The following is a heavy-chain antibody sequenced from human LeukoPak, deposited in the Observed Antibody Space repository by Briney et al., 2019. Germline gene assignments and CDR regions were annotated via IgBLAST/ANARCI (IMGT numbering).Heavy chain of an antibody. CDR2: VNESGGT. CDR1: IDFFSNYH. CDR3: ARGQGATVPQVGKNWFDP. D-gene: IGHD1-26*01. Sequence: PSETLSLTCAVYIDFFSNYHWNWIRQTPAKGMEWIGEVNESGGTNISPSLRSRVILSVDTSKNQFSLKLISVTVADTAIYYCARGQGATVPQVGKNWFDPWGQGTRVTVSS. V-gene: IGHV4-34*01. J-gene: IGHJ5*02.